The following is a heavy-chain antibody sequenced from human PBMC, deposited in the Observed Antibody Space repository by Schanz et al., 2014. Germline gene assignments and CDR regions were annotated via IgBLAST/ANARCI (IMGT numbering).Heavy chain of an antibody. D-gene: IGHD2-15*01. CDR3: AKDIGGAVAAPVYDS. CDR2: ISTGRYL. V-gene: IGHV3-48*04. J-gene: IGHJ4*02. CDR1: GFTFSSYS. Sequence: EVQLLESGGGLVQPGGSLRLSCAASGFTFSSYSLAWVRQAPGKGLEWVSFISTGRYLYYADSVKGRFTISRDNTKNSVFLQMSSLRADDTALYYCAKDIGGAVAAPVYDSWGQGTLVTVSS.